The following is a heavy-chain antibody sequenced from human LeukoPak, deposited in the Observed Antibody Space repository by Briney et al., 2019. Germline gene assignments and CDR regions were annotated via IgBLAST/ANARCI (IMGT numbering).Heavy chain of an antibody. J-gene: IGHJ4*02. Sequence: SETLSLTCAVYGGSFSGYYWSWIRQPPGKGLEWIGEINHSGSTNYNPSLKSRVAISVDTSKNQFSLKLSSVTAADTAVYYCARFGSGWYYFDHWGQGTLVTVSS. CDR3: ARFGSGWYYFDH. CDR1: GGSFSGYY. V-gene: IGHV4-34*01. CDR2: INHSGST. D-gene: IGHD6-19*01.